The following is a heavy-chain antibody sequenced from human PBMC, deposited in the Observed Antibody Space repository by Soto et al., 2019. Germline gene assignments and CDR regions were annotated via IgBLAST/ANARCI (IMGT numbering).Heavy chain of an antibody. CDR1: GFTFSSYA. CDR2: ISGSGGST. CDR3: AKGYDFWSGYYTFPRNYYYYGMDV. D-gene: IGHD3-3*01. J-gene: IGHJ6*02. Sequence: GGSLRLSCAASGFTFSSYAMSWVRQAPGKGLEWVSAISGSGGSTYYADSVKGRFTISRDNFKNTLYLQMNSLRAEDTAVYYCAKGYDFWSGYYTFPRNYYYYGMDVWGQGTTVTVSS. V-gene: IGHV3-23*01.